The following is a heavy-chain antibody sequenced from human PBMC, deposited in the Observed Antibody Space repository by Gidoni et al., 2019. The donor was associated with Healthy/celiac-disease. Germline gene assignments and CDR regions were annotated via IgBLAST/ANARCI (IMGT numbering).Heavy chain of an antibody. Sequence: EVQLLESGGGLVQPGGSLRPPCAASGLTFSSYAMSWVRQAPGKGLEWVSVISGSGGSTFYADSVKGRFTISRDNSKNTLYLQMNSLRAEDTAVYYCAKGGATVDYGMDVWGQGTTVTVSS. J-gene: IGHJ6*02. V-gene: IGHV3-23*01. CDR1: GLTFSSYA. CDR3: AKGGATVDYGMDV. D-gene: IGHD4-17*01. CDR2: ISGSGGST.